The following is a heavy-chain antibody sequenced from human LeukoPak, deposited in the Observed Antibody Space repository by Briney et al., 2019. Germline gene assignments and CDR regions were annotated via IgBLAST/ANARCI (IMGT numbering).Heavy chain of an antibody. CDR3: ARRMKLAAKGDAFDI. V-gene: IGHV4-4*07. Sequence: PSETLSLTCTVSGGSISNYYWTWIRQPAGKGLEWIGRIYTSGSTNYNPSLKTRLTMSVDTSKNQFSLRLNSVTAADTAVYYCARRMKLAAKGDAFDIWGQGTMVTVSS. J-gene: IGHJ3*02. CDR1: GGSISNYY. D-gene: IGHD2-15*01. CDR2: IYTSGST.